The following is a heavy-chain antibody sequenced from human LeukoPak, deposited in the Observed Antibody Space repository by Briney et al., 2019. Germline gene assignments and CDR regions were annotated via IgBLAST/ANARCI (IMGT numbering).Heavy chain of an antibody. V-gene: IGHV3-23*01. CDR2: ISGSGGST. CDR1: GFTFSSYW. J-gene: IGHJ5*02. D-gene: IGHD1-1*01. CDR3: AKGAEYTDTNWFDP. Sequence: PGGSLRLPCAASGFTFSSYWMSWVRQAPGKGLEWVSAISGSGGSTHYADSVKGRFTISRDNSKNTLYLQMNSLRADDTAVYYCAKGAEYTDTNWFDPWGQGTPVTVSS.